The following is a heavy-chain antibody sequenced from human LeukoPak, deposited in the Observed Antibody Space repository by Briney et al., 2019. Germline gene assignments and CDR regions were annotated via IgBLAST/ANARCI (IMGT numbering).Heavy chain of an antibody. CDR2: IYTSGST. Sequence: SQTLSLTCSVSGGSISSGSYYWSWIRQPAGKGLEWIGRIYTSGSTNYNPSLKSRVTISVDTSKNQFSLKLSSVTAADTAVYYCARCPICCSSTSCSVGWFDPWGQGTLVTVSS. CDR1: GGSISSGSYY. J-gene: IGHJ5*02. V-gene: IGHV4-61*02. CDR3: ARCPICCSSTSCSVGWFDP. D-gene: IGHD2-2*01.